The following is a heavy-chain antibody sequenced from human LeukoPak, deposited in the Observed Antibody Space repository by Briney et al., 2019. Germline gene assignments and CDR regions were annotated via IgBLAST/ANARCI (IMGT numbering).Heavy chain of an antibody. J-gene: IGHJ3*02. CDR2: INHSGST. D-gene: IGHD3-22*01. CDR3: ARVLMNYYDSSGYDAFDI. CDR1: GGSFSGYY. Sequence: PSETLSLTCAVYGGSFSGYYWSWIRQPPGKGLEWIGEINHSGSTNYNPSLKSRVTISVDTSKNQFSLKLSSVTAADAAVYYCARVLMNYYDSSGYDAFDIWGQGTMVTVSS. V-gene: IGHV4-34*01.